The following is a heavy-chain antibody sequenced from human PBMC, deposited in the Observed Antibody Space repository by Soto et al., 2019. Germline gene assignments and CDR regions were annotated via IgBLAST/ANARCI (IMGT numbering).Heavy chain of an antibody. CDR3: ARDGASGWYEVGDY. Sequence: GASVKVSCKASGYTFTSYGISWVRQAPGQGLEWMGWISGYNGNTKYAQKLQGRVTMTTDTSTSTAYMDLRSLRSDDTAVYYCARDGASGWYEVGDYWGQGSLVTVSS. V-gene: IGHV1-18*01. CDR2: ISGYNGNT. CDR1: GYTFTSYG. J-gene: IGHJ4*02. D-gene: IGHD6-19*01.